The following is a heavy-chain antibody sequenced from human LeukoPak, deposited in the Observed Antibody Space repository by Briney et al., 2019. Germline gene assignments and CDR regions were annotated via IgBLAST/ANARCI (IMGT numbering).Heavy chain of an antibody. J-gene: IGHJ3*02. D-gene: IGHD2-15*01. CDR1: GFTFDDYA. V-gene: IGHV3-43D*04. CDR3: ASLGYCSGGSCYAAFDI. Sequence: PGGSLRLSCAASGFTFDDYAMHWVRQAPGKGLEWVSLINWDGGSTYYADSVKGRFTISRDNAKNSLYLQMNSLRAEDTAVYYCASLGYCSGGSCYAAFDIWGQGTMVTVSS. CDR2: INWDGGST.